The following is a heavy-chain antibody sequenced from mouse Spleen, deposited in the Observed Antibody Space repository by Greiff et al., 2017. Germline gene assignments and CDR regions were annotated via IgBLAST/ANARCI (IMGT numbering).Heavy chain of an antibody. CDR2: IDPETGGT. J-gene: IGHJ1*01. CDR1: GYTFTDYE. V-gene: IGHV1-15*01. CDR3: TRTLTTMVPYWYFDV. Sequence: QVQLQQSGAELVRPGASVTLSCKASGYTFTDYEMHWVKQTPVHGLEWIGAIDPETGGTAYNQKFKGKAILTADKSSSTAYMELRSLTSEDSAVYYCTRTLTTMVPYWYFDVWGAGTTVTVSS. D-gene: IGHD1-1*02.